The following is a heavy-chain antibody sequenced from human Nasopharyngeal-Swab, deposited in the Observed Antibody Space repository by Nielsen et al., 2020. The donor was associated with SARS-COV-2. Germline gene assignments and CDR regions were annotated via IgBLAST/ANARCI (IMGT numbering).Heavy chain of an antibody. J-gene: IGHJ6*03. V-gene: IGHV4-59*01. CDR2: IYYSGST. CDR1: SGSISIYY. CDR3: ARFYGYYGFLRGYYYYYMDV. Sequence: SETLSLTCTVSSGSISIYYWSWTRHPPGKGLEWIGYIYYSGSTNYNPSLKSRVHISVDTSKNQFSLKLSSVTAADTAVYYCARFYGYYGFLRGYYYYYMDVWGKGTTVTVSS. D-gene: IGHD4-17*01.